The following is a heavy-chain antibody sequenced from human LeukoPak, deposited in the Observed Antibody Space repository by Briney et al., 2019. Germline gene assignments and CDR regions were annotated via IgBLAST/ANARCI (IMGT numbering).Heavy chain of an antibody. CDR3: AFDSSGYYYEDPIDY. Sequence: ASVKVSCKASGGTFSSYAISWVRQAPGQGLEWMGGIIPIFGTANYAQKFQGRVTITADKSTSTAYMELSSLRSEDTAVYYCAFDSSGYYYEDPIDYWGQGTLVTVSS. V-gene: IGHV1-69*06. D-gene: IGHD3-22*01. CDR1: GGTFSSYA. J-gene: IGHJ4*02. CDR2: IIPIFGTA.